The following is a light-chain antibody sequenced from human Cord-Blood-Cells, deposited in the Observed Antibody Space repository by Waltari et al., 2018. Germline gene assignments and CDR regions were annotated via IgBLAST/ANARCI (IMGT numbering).Light chain of an antibody. CDR3: QQSYSTPPT. CDR2: AAS. Sequence: DIQMTQPPSSLSASVRDRVTITCRASPSISSYLNWYHQKPGKAPKLLISAASSLQSGVPARFSGSGSGTDFPLTISSLQPEDFATYYCQQSYSTPPTFGQGTKVEIK. CDR1: PSISSY. J-gene: IGKJ1*01. V-gene: IGKV1-39*01.